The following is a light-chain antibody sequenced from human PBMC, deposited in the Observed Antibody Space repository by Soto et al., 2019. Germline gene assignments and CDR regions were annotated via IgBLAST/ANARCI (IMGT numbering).Light chain of an antibody. CDR3: QSYDSSLSGVV. CDR2: DNT. Sequence: QAVVTQPPSVSGAPGQRVTISCTGSSSNIGADSDVHWYQQLPGTAPKLLIYDNTNRPSGVPDRFSGSKSGTSASLAITGLQAEDEADYYCQSYDSSLSGVVFGGGTKLTVL. J-gene: IGLJ2*01. V-gene: IGLV1-40*01. CDR1: SSNIGADSD.